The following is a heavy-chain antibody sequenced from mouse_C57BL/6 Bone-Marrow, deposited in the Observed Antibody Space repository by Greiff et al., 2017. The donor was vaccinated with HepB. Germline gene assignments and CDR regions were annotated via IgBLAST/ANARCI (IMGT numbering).Heavy chain of an antibody. D-gene: IGHD1-1*01. Sequence: EVQLQQSGAELVRPGASVKLSCTASGFNIKDDYMHWVKQRPEQGLEWIGWIDPENGDTEYASKFQGKATITADTSSSTAYLQLSSLTSEDTAVYYCTPLLLRNWGQGTTLTVSS. CDR3: TPLLLRN. V-gene: IGHV14-4*01. J-gene: IGHJ2*01. CDR2: IDPENGDT. CDR1: GFNIKDDY.